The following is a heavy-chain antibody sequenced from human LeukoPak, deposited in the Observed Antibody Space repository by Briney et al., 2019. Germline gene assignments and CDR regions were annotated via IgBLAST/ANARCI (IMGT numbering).Heavy chain of an antibody. CDR2: ISWNSGSI. J-gene: IGHJ4*02. D-gene: IGHD4-17*01. CDR1: GFTFDDYA. CDR3: ARDPTEYFDY. Sequence: GRSLRLSCAASGFTFDDYAMHWVRQAPGKGLEWVSGISWNSGSIGYADSVKGRFTISRDNAKNSLYLQMNSLRAEDTAVYYCARDPTEYFDYWGQGTLVTVSS. V-gene: IGHV3-9*01.